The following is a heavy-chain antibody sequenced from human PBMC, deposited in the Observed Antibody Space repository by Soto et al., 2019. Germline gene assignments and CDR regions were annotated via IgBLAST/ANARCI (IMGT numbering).Heavy chain of an antibody. J-gene: IGHJ4*02. Sequence: EVQLVESGGGLVQPGGSLKLSCAASGFTFSGSAMHWVRLASGKGLEWVGRIRSKANSYATAYAASVKGRFTISRDDSKNTAYLQMNSLKTEDTAVYYCTRPFYYDSSGYYSGFDYWGQGTLVTVSS. V-gene: IGHV3-73*02. CDR3: TRPFYYDSSGYYSGFDY. D-gene: IGHD3-22*01. CDR1: GFTFSGSA. CDR2: IRSKANSYAT.